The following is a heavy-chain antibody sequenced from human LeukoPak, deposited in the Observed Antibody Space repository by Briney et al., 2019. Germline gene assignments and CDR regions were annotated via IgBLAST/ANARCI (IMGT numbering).Heavy chain of an antibody. D-gene: IGHD3-22*01. J-gene: IGHJ1*01. Sequence: PSETLSLTCTVSGYSISDGYYWGWIRQPPGKGLEWIGSIYHTGSTYKKPSLESRVTISVDTSKNQFSLKLSSVTAADTAVYYCARLKYYYDSSGYRAEYFQHWGQGTLVTVSS. V-gene: IGHV4-38-2*02. CDR1: GYSISDGYY. CDR3: ARLKYYYDSSGYRAEYFQH. CDR2: IYHTGST.